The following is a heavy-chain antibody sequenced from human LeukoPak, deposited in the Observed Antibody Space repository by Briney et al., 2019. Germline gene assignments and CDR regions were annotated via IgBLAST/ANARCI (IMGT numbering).Heavy chain of an antibody. Sequence: ASVKVSCKASGYTFTSYGISWVRQAPGQGLEWMGWISAYNGNTNYAQKLQGRVTMTTDTSTSTAYMELRSLRSDDTAVYYCARAMDIVVVPAAKGADYYYYYMDVWGKGTTVTVSS. CDR2: ISAYNGNT. CDR3: ARAMDIVVVPAAKGADYYYYYMDV. CDR1: GYTFTSYG. V-gene: IGHV1-18*01. J-gene: IGHJ6*03. D-gene: IGHD2-2*03.